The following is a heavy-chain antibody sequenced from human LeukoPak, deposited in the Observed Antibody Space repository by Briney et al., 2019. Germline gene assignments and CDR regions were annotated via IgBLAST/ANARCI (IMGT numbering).Heavy chain of an antibody. CDR1: GVSFSGYY. J-gene: IGHJ5*02. CDR2: INHSGST. CDR3: ARQELLWFGEPRFDP. V-gene: IGHV4-34*01. Sequence: NPSETLSLTCAVYGVSFSGYYWSWIRQPPGKGLEWIGEINHSGSTNYNPSLKSRVTISVDTSKNQFSLKLSSVTAADTAVYYCARQELLWFGEPRFDPWGQGTLVTVSS. D-gene: IGHD3-10*01.